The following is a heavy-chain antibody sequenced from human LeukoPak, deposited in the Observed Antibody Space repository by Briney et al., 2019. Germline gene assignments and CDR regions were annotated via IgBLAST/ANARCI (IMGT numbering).Heavy chain of an antibody. CDR2: INHHGNEM. J-gene: IGHJ4*02. D-gene: IGHD3-10*01. Sequence: PGGSLRLSCSDSGFTFSSYWMAWVRHAPGKGLEWVANINHHGNEMYYVDSVKGRFTISRDNPKNSLNLQMNSLRAEDTAVYYCARSYRWYHEYWGQGTLVTVSS. CDR3: ARSYRWYHEY. V-gene: IGHV3-7*01. CDR1: GFTFSSYW.